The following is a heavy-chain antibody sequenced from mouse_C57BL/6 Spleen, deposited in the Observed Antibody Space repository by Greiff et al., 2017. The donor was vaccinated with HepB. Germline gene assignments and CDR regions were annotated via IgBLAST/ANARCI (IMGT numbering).Heavy chain of an antibody. CDR2: IYPGSGST. CDR3: AREGALLRRGYFDY. CDR1: GYTFTSYW. Sequence: QVQLQQSGAELVKPGASVKMSCKASGYTFTSYWITWVKQRPGQGLEWIGDIYPGSGSTNYNEKFKSKATLTVDTSSSTAYMQLSSLTSEDSAVYYCAREGALLRRGYFDYWGQGTTLTVSS. V-gene: IGHV1-55*01. J-gene: IGHJ2*01. D-gene: IGHD1-2*01.